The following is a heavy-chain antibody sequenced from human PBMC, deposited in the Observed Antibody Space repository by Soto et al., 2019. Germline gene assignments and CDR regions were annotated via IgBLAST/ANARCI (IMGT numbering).Heavy chain of an antibody. V-gene: IGHV1-69*13. CDR1: GGTFSSYA. Sequence: SVKVSCKASGGTFSSYAISWVRQAPGQGLEWMGGIIPIFGTANYAQKFQGRVTITADESTSTAYMELSSLRSEDTAVYYCASDIVVVVAGHYGMDVWGQGTTVTVSS. CDR3: ASDIVVVVAGHYGMDV. J-gene: IGHJ6*02. D-gene: IGHD2-15*01. CDR2: IIPIFGTA.